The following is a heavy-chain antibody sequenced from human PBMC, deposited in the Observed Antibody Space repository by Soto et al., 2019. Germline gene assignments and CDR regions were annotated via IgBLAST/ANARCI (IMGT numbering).Heavy chain of an antibody. CDR3: TSQRRGTVDY. CDR1: GFTFSGSA. V-gene: IGHV3-73*01. D-gene: IGHD3-16*01. Sequence: EVQLVESGGGLVQPGGSPKLSCAASGFTFSGSAMHWVRQASGKGLEWVGRIRSKANNYATAYAASVKGRFTISRDDSKNTAYLQMNSLKTEDTAVYYCTSQRRGTVDYWGQGTLVTVSS. J-gene: IGHJ4*02. CDR2: IRSKANNYAT.